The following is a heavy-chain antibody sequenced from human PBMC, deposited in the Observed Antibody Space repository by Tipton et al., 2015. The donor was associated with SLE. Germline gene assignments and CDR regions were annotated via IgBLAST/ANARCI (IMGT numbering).Heavy chain of an antibody. Sequence: SLRLSCAASGFTFDDYAMHWVRQAPGKGLEWVSGISWNSGSIGYADSVKGRFTISRDNAKNSLYLQMNSLRAEDTAVYYCARGAYDTDVGPPWYFDLWGRGTLVTVSS. D-gene: IGHD5-12*01. CDR2: ISWNSGSI. J-gene: IGHJ2*01. CDR3: ARGAYDTDVGPPWYFDL. V-gene: IGHV3-9*01. CDR1: GFTFDDYA.